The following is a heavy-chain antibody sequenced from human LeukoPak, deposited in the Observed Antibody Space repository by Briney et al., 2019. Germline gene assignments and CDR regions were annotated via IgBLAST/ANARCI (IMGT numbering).Heavy chain of an antibody. CDR2: IYPGDSDT. CDR3: ARRGEMATSPLDY. J-gene: IGHJ4*02. Sequence: GESLKIPCKGSGYSFTSSWIGWVRQMPGKGLEWMGIIYPGDSDTRYSPSFQGQVTISADKSISTAYLQWSSLKASDTAMYYCARRGEMATSPLDYWGQGTLVTVSS. V-gene: IGHV5-51*01. CDR1: GYSFTSSW. D-gene: IGHD5-24*01.